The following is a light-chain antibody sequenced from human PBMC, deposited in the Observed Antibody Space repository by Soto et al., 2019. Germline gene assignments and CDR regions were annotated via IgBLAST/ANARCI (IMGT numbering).Light chain of an antibody. CDR2: EGS. Sequence: QSVLTQPPSVSAAPGQKVTISCSGSSSNIGGNSVSWYQQHPGKAPKLMIYEGSKRPSGVSNRFSGSKSGNTASLTISGLQAEDEADYYCCSYVGGRTYVFGSGTKVTVL. CDR1: SSNIGGNS. CDR3: CSYVGGRTYV. J-gene: IGLJ1*01. V-gene: IGLV2-23*01.